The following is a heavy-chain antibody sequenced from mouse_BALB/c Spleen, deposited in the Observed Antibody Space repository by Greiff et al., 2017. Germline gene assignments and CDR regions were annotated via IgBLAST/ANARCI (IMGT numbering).Heavy chain of an antibody. V-gene: IGHV1S81*02. CDR1: GYTFTSYW. D-gene: IGHD1-1*01. J-gene: IGHJ4*01. Sequence: QVQLQQPGAELVKPGASVKLSCKASGYTFTSYWMHWVKQRPGQGLEWIGEINPSNGRTNYNEKFKSKATLTVDKSSSTAYMQLSSLTSEDSAVYYCTRTDYYGSSPYAMDYWGQGTSVTVSS. CDR2: INPSNGRT. CDR3: TRTDYYGSSPYAMDY.